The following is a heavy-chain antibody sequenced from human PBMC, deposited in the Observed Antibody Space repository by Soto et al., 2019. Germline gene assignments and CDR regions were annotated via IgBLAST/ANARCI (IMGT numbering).Heavy chain of an antibody. CDR3: ARGPRWVRGSSLIFDY. Sequence: PSETLSLTCAVYGGSFSGYYWSWIRQPPGKGLEWIGEINHSGSTNYNPSLKSRVTISVDTSKNQFSLKLSSVTAADTAVYYCARGPRWVRGSSLIFDYWGQGTLVTVSS. D-gene: IGHD6-13*01. V-gene: IGHV4-34*01. J-gene: IGHJ4*02. CDR1: GGSFSGYY. CDR2: INHSGST.